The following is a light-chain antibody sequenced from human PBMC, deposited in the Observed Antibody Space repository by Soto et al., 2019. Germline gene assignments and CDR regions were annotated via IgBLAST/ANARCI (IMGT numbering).Light chain of an antibody. CDR3: FSYAGSNNLV. Sequence: QSALTQPASVSGSPGQSITISCTGTRSDIGSYNSIAWYQQHPGKAPRVMIFEVTKRPSGISNRFSGSKSGSTASLTISGLQAEDEADYFCFSYAGSNNLVFGGGTKLTVL. J-gene: IGLJ3*02. CDR2: EVT. V-gene: IGLV2-23*02. CDR1: RSDIGSYNS.